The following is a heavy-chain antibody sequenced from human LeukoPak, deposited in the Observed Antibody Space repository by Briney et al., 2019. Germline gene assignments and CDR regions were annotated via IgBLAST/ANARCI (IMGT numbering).Heavy chain of an antibody. CDR3: ARGTLYSGWSYYFDY. V-gene: IGHV4-4*07. Sequence: SETLSLTCTASGGSISSYYWSWIRQPAGEGLEWIGRIYTSGSTNYNPSLKSRVTMSVDTSKNQFSLKLSSVTAADTAMYYCARGTLYSGWSYYFDYWGQGSQVTVSS. D-gene: IGHD6-19*01. J-gene: IGHJ4*02. CDR2: IYTSGST. CDR1: GGSISSYY.